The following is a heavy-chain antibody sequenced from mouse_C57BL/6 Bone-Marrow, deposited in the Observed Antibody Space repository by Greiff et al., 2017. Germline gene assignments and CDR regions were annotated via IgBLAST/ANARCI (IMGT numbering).Heavy chain of an antibody. CDR1: GYTFTSYW. V-gene: IGHV1-53*01. Sequence: QVQLKQSGTELVKPGASVKLSCKASGYTFTSYWMHWVKQRPGQGLEWIGNINPSNGGTNYNEKFKSKATLTVDKSSSTAYMQLSSLTSEDSAVYYCARSGLRQGLLFDYWGQGTTLTVSS. CDR3: ARSGLRQGLLFDY. CDR2: INPSNGGT. J-gene: IGHJ2*01. D-gene: IGHD2-4*01.